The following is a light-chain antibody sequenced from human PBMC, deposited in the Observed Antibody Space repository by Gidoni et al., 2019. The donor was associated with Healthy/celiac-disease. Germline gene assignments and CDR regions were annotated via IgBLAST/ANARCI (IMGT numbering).Light chain of an antibody. CDR1: SSDVGGYNY. J-gene: IGLJ2*01. Sequence: SALTQPASVAGAPGKSITISCTGTSSDVGGYNYVSWYQQHPGKAPKLMIYDVSNRPSGVSNRFSGSKSGNTASLTISGLQAEDEADYYCSSYTSSSTVVFGGGTKLTVL. CDR3: SSYTSSSTVV. CDR2: DVS. V-gene: IGLV2-14*01.